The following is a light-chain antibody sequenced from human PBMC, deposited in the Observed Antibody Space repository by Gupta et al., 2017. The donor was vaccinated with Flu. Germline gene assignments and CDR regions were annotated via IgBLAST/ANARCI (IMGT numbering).Light chain of an antibody. V-gene: IGLV2-8*01. CDR1: SSDVGAYNY. Sequence: QSARTQPPPASGRPGQSVTISCTGTSSDVGAYNYVSWYQQHPGKAPKVLIHEVSKRPSGVPDRFSGSKSGNTASLTVSGLQLDDESDYYCSSYARGNICLFGGGTKLTVL. CDR3: SSYARGNICL. CDR2: EVS. J-gene: IGLJ3*02.